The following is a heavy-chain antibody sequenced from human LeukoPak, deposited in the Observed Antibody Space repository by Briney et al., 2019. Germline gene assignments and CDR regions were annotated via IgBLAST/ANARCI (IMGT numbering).Heavy chain of an antibody. Sequence: SVKVSCKASGGTFSTFPISWVRQAPGQGLEWIGGIIPIFGPNYAPKFQGRATISADLATATAYMELSSLTSEDTSVYYCATGKDRSGYYYSLDYWGQGTLVAVSS. CDR2: IIPIFGP. CDR3: ATGKDRSGYYYSLDY. CDR1: GGTFSTFP. D-gene: IGHD3-22*01. J-gene: IGHJ4*02. V-gene: IGHV1-69*13.